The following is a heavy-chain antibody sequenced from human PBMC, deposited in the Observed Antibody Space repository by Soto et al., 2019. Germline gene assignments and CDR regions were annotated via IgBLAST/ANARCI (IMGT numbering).Heavy chain of an antibody. CDR1: GFIFSAYW. CDR2: INPDGSEK. Sequence: VQLVASGGGLVQPGGSLRLSCAASGFIFSAYWMTWVRQAPGKGLEWVANINPDGSEKYYVDSVKGRFTISRDNVKNSLFLQVNNLRAEDTALYYCVRARIDVWGRGTLVTVSS. CDR3: VRARIDV. J-gene: IGHJ2*01. V-gene: IGHV3-7*01.